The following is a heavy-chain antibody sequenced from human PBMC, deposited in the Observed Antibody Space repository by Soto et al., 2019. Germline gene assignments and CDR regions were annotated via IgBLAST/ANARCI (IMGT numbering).Heavy chain of an antibody. CDR1: GFTFSSYG. D-gene: IGHD3-3*01. J-gene: IGHJ4*02. CDR3: AKGRHYDFWSGYYYFDY. Sequence: EVQLLESGGGLVQPGGSLRLSCAASGFTFSSYGMSWVRQAPGKGLEWVSAISGSGGSTYYADSVKGRFTISRDNSKNTLYLQMNRLRAEDTAVYYCAKGRHYDFWSGYYYFDYWGQGTLVTVSS. CDR2: ISGSGGST. V-gene: IGHV3-23*01.